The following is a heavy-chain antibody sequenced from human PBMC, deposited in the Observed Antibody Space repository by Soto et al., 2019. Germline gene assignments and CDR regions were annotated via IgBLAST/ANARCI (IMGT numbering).Heavy chain of an antibody. D-gene: IGHD3-22*01. CDR1: GFTFSTYW. V-gene: IGHV3-74*01. J-gene: IGHJ4*02. CDR2: IKTDGTYA. CDR3: AAGGSGYYAN. Sequence: EVQLVVSGGDLVQPGGSLRLSCAASGFTFSTYWMHWVRQAPGKGLLWVSRIKTDGTYATYADSVKGRFTISRDNAKNTLYLQMNSLRVEDAAVYYCAAGGSGYYANWGQGTLVTVSS.